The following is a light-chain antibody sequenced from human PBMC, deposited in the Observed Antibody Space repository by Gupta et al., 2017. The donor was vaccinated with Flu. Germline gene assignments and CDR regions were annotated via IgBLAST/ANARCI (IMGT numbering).Light chain of an antibody. CDR1: QDISNY. Sequence: DIQMTQSPSSLSASVGDRVTITCQASQDISNYLNWYQQKPGKAPKLLIYDASKLETGVPSRFSGSGSGTDFTFTISSLQPADISTYYCQQYDNRPPSFTFGPGTKVDIK. CDR3: QQYDNRPPSFT. V-gene: IGKV1-33*01. CDR2: DAS. J-gene: IGKJ3*01.